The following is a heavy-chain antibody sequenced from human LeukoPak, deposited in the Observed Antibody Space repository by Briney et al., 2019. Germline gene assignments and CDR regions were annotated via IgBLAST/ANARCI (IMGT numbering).Heavy chain of an antibody. V-gene: IGHV3-33*01. CDR1: GFTFSSYG. D-gene: IGHD6-13*01. CDR2: IWYDGSNK. Sequence: PGTSLRLSCAASGFTFSSYGMHWVRQAPGKGLEWVAIIWYDGSNKYYADSVKGRFTISRDNSKNTLYLQMNSLRAEDTAVFYCARGGLGAAAGTFDYWGQGTLVTVSS. CDR3: ARGGLGAAAGTFDY. J-gene: IGHJ4*02.